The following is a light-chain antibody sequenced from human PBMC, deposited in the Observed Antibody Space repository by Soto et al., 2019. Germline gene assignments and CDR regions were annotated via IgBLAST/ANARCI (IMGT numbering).Light chain of an antibody. CDR1: QGIRSW. CDR3: QQANSFPLT. CDR2: AAS. V-gene: IGKV1D-12*01. J-gene: IGKJ4*01. Sequence: DIPMTQSPSSVSASVGDRVTITCRASQGIRSWLAWYQQKPGKGPKLLIYAASSLQSGVPSRFSGSGSGTDFTLTISSLQPEDFATYYCQQANSFPLTFGGGTKVEIK.